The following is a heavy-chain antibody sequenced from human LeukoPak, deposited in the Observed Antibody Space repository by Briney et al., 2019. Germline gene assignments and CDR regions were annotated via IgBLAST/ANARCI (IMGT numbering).Heavy chain of an antibody. Sequence: PSETLSLTCTVSGGSMSSYYWNWIRQPPGKGLEWIGYIYYSGSTNYNPSLKSRVTILVDTSKNQFSLKLSSVTAADTAVYYCARGLRGRGSGDAFDIWGQGTMVTVSS. CDR3: ARGLRGRGSGDAFDI. CDR1: GGSMSSYY. CDR2: IYYSGST. D-gene: IGHD3-10*01. J-gene: IGHJ3*02. V-gene: IGHV4-59*01.